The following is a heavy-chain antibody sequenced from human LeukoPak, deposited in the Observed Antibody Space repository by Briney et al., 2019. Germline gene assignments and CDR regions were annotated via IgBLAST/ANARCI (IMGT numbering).Heavy chain of an antibody. CDR1: GYTFTSYD. CDR2: INPNSGGT. CDR3: ARDSSIAVTDY. Sequence: ASVKVSCKASGYTFTSYDINWVRQATGQGLEWMGRINPNSGGTNYAQKFQGRVTMTRDTSISTAYMELSRLRSDHTAVYYCARDSSIAVTDYWGQGTLVTVSS. J-gene: IGHJ4*02. V-gene: IGHV1-2*06. D-gene: IGHD6-19*01.